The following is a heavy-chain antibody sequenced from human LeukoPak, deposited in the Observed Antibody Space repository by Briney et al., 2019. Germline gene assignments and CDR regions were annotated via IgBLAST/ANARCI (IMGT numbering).Heavy chain of an antibody. CDR3: ARDSLDIVVVVAATESEKYFDY. D-gene: IGHD2-15*01. J-gene: IGHJ4*02. CDR1: GFTFSSYS. V-gene: IGHV3-21*05. CDR2: ISSSSSYI. Sequence: DPGGSLRLSCAASGFTFSSYSMNWVRQAPGKGLEWVSYISSSSSYIYYADSVKGRFTISRDNAKNSLYLQMNSLRAEDTAVYYCARDSLDIVVVVAATESEKYFDYWGQGTLVTVSS.